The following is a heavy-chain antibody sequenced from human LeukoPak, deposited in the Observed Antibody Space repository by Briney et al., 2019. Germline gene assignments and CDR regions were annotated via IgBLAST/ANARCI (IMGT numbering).Heavy chain of an antibody. D-gene: IGHD2-15*01. CDR2: IHPDDSDT. Sequence: GESLKISCQGSGYSFTTYWIGWVRQMPGKGLEWMGIIHPDDSDTRYSPSFQGQVTISADRSNRTAYLQWSRLKASDTAMYYCARYCSGGTCHQGIDYWGQGTLVTVSS. CDR1: GYSFTTYW. J-gene: IGHJ4*02. V-gene: IGHV5-51*01. CDR3: ARYCSGGTCHQGIDY.